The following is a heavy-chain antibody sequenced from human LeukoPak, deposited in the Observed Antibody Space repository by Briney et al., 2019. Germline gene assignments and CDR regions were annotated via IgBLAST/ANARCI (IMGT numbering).Heavy chain of an antibody. CDR3: ASQAGISGWSNNAFDI. Sequence: SETLSLTCTVSGGSISSYYWSWIRQPPGKGLEWIGSIYYSGSTYYNPSLKSRVTISVDTSKNQFSLKLSSVTAADTAVYYCASQAGISGWSNNAFDIWGQGTMVTVSS. CDR2: IYYSGST. D-gene: IGHD6-19*01. CDR1: GGSISSYY. J-gene: IGHJ3*02. V-gene: IGHV4-39*07.